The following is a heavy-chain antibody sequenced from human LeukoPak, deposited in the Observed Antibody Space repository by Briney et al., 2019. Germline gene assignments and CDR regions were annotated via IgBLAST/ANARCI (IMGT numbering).Heavy chain of an antibody. CDR3: ARDLAAARLDF. CDR1: GFTFSNHG. Sequence: GGSLRLSCAASGFTFSNHGMHWVRQAPGKGLEWVANIWYDGSQEYYADTVKGRFTISRVISKNTLYLQMNSLRAEDTAVYYCARDLAAARLDFRGQGTLVTVSS. D-gene: IGHD6-6*01. V-gene: IGHV3-33*01. J-gene: IGHJ4*02. CDR2: IWYDGSQE.